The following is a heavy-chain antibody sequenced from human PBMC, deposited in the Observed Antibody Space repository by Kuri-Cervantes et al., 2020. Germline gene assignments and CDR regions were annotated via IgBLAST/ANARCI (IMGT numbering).Heavy chain of an antibody. Sequence: GGSLRLSCVASGFTFSTYSMNWVRQAPGKGLEWVANIKQDGSEKYYEDSVKGRFTISSDNAKNSLYLQMNSLTAEDTAVYYCARLYYYDSSGYYYFSPAAFDIWGQGTMVTVSS. CDR3: ARLYYYDSSGYYYFSPAAFDI. CDR1: GFTFSTYS. J-gene: IGHJ3*02. CDR2: IKQDGSEK. V-gene: IGHV3-7*01. D-gene: IGHD3-22*01.